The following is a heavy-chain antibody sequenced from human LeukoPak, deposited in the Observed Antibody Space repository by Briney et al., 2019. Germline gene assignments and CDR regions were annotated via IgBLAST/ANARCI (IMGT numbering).Heavy chain of an antibody. D-gene: IGHD5-18*01. CDR2: IRYDGSNK. CDR3: ARGKWIQLWLGSDY. V-gene: IGHV3-30*02. J-gene: IGHJ4*02. Sequence: GGSLRLSCAASGFTFSSYGMHWVRQAPGKGLEWVAFIRYDGSNKYYADSVKGRFTISRDNSKNTLYLQMNSLRAEDTAVYYCARGKWIQLWLGSDYWGQGTLVTVSS. CDR1: GFTFSSYG.